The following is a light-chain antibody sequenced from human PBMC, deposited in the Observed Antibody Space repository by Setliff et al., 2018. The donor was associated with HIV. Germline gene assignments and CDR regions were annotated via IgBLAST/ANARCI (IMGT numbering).Light chain of an antibody. CDR2: QAT. V-gene: IGLV2-23*01. J-gene: IGLJ1*01. CDR1: SSDVGRYDL. CDR3: CSNTGSNTFV. Sequence: SALTQPASVSGSPGQSITTSCTGTSSDVGRYDLVSWYQQHPARAPKLIIYQATRRPSGVSNRFSGSKSGNVASLTISGLQAEDEADYYCCSNTGSNTFVFGTGTKVTVL.